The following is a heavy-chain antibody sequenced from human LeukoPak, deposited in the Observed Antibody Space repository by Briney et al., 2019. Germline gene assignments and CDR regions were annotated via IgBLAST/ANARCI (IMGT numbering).Heavy chain of an antibody. Sequence: SETLSLTCTVSGGSISSSSYYWGWIRQPPGKGLEWIGSIYYSGSTYYNPSLKSRVTISVDTSKNQFSLKLSSVTAADTAVYYWARQVYYYYNYMDVWGKGTTVTISS. CDR2: IYYSGST. J-gene: IGHJ6*03. V-gene: IGHV4-39*01. CDR1: GGSISSSSYY. CDR3: ARQVYYYYNYMDV.